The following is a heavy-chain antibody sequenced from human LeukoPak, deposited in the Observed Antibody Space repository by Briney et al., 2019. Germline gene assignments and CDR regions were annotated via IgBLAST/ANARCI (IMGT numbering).Heavy chain of an antibody. Sequence: GGSLRLSCAASGFTFSKYWMLWVRQAPGKGLESVSRINTDGTVTTYADSVKGRFTVSRDNADNTMFLQMNSVRDEDTAVYYCAKGRFLEWLRFDYWGQGTLVTVSS. CDR1: GFTFSKYW. V-gene: IGHV3-74*01. D-gene: IGHD3-3*01. CDR2: INTDGTVT. CDR3: AKGRFLEWLRFDY. J-gene: IGHJ4*02.